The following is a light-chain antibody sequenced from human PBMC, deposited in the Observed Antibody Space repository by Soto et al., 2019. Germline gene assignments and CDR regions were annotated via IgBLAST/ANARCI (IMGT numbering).Light chain of an antibody. CDR3: QQRSIS. CDR2: DAS. Sequence: EIVLTQSPATLSLSPGERATLSCRASKSVSSYLAWYQQKPGQDPRLLIYDASNRATGIPARFSVSGSGTDFTITISILEPEDFAFYYCQQRSISFGGGTKVQIK. V-gene: IGKV3-11*01. J-gene: IGKJ4*01. CDR1: KSVSSY.